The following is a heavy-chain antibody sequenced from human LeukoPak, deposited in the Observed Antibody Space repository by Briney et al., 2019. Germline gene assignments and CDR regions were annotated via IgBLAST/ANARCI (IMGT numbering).Heavy chain of an antibody. D-gene: IGHD3-16*01. CDR2: INLNSGGT. CDR3: ARTSTLGPFDY. J-gene: IGHJ4*02. V-gene: IGHV1-2*02. Sequence: ASVKVSCKASGYTFTGYYMHWVRQAPGQGLEWMGWINLNSGGTNYAQKFQGRVTMTRDTSISTAYMELSRLRSDDTAVYYCARTSTLGPFDYWGQGTLVTVSS. CDR1: GYTFTGYY.